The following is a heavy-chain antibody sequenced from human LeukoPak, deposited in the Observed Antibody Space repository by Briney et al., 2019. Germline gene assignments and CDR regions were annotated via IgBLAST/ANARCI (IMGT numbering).Heavy chain of an antibody. CDR3: ARDSIAAAGVIDY. Sequence: NPSETLSLTCTVSGGSISSGGYYWSWIRQHPGKGLEWIGRIYTSGSTNYNPSLKSRVTMSVDTSKNQFSLKLSSVTAADTAVYYCARDSIAAAGVIDYWGQGTLVTVSS. V-gene: IGHV4-61*02. CDR1: GGSISSGGYY. J-gene: IGHJ4*02. D-gene: IGHD6-13*01. CDR2: IYTSGST.